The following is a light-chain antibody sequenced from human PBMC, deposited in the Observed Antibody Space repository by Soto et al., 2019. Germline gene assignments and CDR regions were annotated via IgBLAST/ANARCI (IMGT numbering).Light chain of an antibody. V-gene: IGKV3-20*01. J-gene: IGKJ1*01. CDR1: QSFRGSY. Sequence: EIVLTQSPGTLSLSPGERATLSCRASQSFRGSYLAWYQQKPGQAPRLLIYGASSRATGIPDRFSGSGSGTDFTLTISRLEPEDIAVYYCQQYGISPRTFGQGTKVEIK. CDR2: GAS. CDR3: QQYGISPRT.